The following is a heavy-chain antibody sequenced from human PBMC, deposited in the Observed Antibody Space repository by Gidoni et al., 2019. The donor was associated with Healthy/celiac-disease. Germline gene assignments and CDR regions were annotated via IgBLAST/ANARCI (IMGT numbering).Heavy chain of an antibody. CDR2: IYYSGST. CDR3: ARAMVQGKYYYGMDV. D-gene: IGHD3-10*01. Sequence: GPGLVKPSQTLSLTCTVSGGSLSSGGYYWSWNSQHPGKGLEWIGYIYYSGSTYYNPSLKSRVTISVDTSKNQFSLKLSSVTAADTAVYYCARAMVQGKYYYGMDVWGQGTTVTVSS. V-gene: IGHV4-31*03. J-gene: IGHJ6*02. CDR1: GGSLSSGGYY.